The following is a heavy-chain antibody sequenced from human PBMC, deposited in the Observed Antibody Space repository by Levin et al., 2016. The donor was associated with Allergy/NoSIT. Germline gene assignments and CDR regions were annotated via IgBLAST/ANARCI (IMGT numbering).Heavy chain of an antibody. D-gene: IGHD4-17*01. CDR3: ARDGESYGDYDY. Sequence: GESLKISCAASGFTFSSYWMSWVRQAPGKGLEWVANIKQDGSEKYYVDSVKGRFTISRDNAKNSLHLQMNSLRAEDTAVYYCARDGESYGDYDYWGQGTLVTVSS. J-gene: IGHJ4*02. CDR1: GFTFSSYW. CDR2: IKQDGSEK. V-gene: IGHV3-7*01.